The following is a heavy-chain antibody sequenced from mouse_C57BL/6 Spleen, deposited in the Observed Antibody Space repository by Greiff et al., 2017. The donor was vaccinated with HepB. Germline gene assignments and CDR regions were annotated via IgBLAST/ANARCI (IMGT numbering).Heavy chain of an antibody. CDR1: GYTFTSYW. CDR2: IHPNSGST. D-gene: IGHD1-1*01. CDR3: ATRPFTTVVATEYFDV. V-gene: IGHV1-64*01. J-gene: IGHJ1*03. Sequence: QVQLQQPGAELVKPGASVKLSCKASGYTFTSYWMHWVKQRPGQGLEWIGMIHPNSGSTNYNEKFKSKATLTVDKSSSTAYMQLSSLTSEDSAVYYCATRPFTTVVATEYFDVWGTGTRVTVSS.